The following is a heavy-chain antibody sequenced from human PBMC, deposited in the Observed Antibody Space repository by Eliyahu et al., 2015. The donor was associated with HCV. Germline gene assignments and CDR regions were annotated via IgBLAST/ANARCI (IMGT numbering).Heavy chain of an antibody. CDR3: AREGPYFYGLDV. J-gene: IGHJ6*02. Sequence: QVHLQESGPGLVQPSQTLSLTCSVSGDSVTNTDFYWTWIRQSPQRGLEWIGNIDYSGATDFHPSLRRRVIISVDRSKNQFSLKLTSVTAADTAVYFCAREGPYFYGLDVWGPGTTVTVS. CDR2: IDYSGAT. CDR1: GDSVTNTDFY. V-gene: IGHV4-30-4*08.